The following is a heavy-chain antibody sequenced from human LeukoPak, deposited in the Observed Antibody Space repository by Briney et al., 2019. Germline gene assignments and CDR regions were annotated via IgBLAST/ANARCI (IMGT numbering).Heavy chain of an antibody. CDR3: ARGRYSGGYYYYYGMDV. Sequence: GGSLRLSCAASEFTFSSYSMNWVRQAPGKGLEWVSYITNSGNSKSYADSVKGRFTISRDNTKNSLYLQMNGLRAEDTAVYYCARGRYSGGYYYYYGMDVWGQGTTVTVSS. D-gene: IGHD1-1*01. V-gene: IGHV3-48*01. CDR1: EFTFSSYS. J-gene: IGHJ6*02. CDR2: ITNSGNSK.